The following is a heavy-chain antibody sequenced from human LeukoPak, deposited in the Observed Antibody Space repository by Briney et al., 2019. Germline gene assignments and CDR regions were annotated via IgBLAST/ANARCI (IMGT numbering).Heavy chain of an antibody. CDR2: IIPIFGTA. D-gene: IGHD6-13*01. CDR1: GGTFSSYA. V-gene: IGHV1-69*13. J-gene: IGHJ6*02. CDR3: ARSSIAAAGTGDYYYYYGMDV. Sequence: ASVKVSCKASGGTFSSYAISWVRQAPGQGLEWMGGIIPIFGTANYAQKFLGRVTITADESTSTAYMELSSLRSEDTAVYYCARSSIAAAGTGDYYYYYGMDVWGQGTTVTVSS.